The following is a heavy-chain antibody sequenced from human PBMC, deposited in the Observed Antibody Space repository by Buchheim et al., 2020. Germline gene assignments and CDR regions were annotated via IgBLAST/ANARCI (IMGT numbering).Heavy chain of an antibody. CDR1: GFTVSSNY. Sequence: EVQLVESGGGLVQPGGSLRLSCAASGFTVSSNYMSWVRQAPGKGLEWVANIKEDGSQKYYVDSVKGRFNISRDNAKNSLFLQMNSLKVEDTAVYFCARDVTHPIDSWGQGTL. CDR2: IKEDGSQK. D-gene: IGHD2-15*01. J-gene: IGHJ4*02. CDR3: ARDVTHPIDS. V-gene: IGHV3-7*01.